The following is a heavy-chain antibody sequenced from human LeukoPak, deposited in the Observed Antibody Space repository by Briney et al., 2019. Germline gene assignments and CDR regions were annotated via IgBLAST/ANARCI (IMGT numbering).Heavy chain of an antibody. Sequence: GGSLRLSCAASGFTFSRYWMHWVRQAPGKGLVWVSRIDSDGTNRDYADSVKGRFTISRDNAKNSLYLQMNSLRAEDTALYYCARDLYSSSWYYFDYWGQGTLVTVSS. CDR3: ARDLYSSSWYYFDY. D-gene: IGHD6-13*01. CDR1: GFTFSRYW. CDR2: IDSDGTNR. V-gene: IGHV3-74*01. J-gene: IGHJ4*02.